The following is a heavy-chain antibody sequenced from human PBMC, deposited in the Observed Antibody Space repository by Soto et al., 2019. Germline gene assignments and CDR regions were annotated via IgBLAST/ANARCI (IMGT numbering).Heavy chain of an antibody. J-gene: IGHJ6*02. V-gene: IGHV5-51*01. CDR3: AGPTVIHRPRNYYYYYGMDV. D-gene: IGHD4-4*01. CDR1: GYSFTSYW. CDR2: IYPGDSDT. Sequence: PGESLKISCKGSGYSFTSYWIGWVRQMPGKGLEWMGIIYPGDSDTRYSPSFQGQVTISADKSISTAYLQWSSLKASDTAMYYCAGPTVIHRPRNYYYYYGMDVWGQGNTVPVSS.